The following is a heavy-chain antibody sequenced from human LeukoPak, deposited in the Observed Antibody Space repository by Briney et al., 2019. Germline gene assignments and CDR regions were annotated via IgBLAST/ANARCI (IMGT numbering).Heavy chain of an antibody. D-gene: IGHD3-22*01. CDR2: IRYDGSNK. CDR3: ARALYYYDSSGSCDY. Sequence: GGSLRLSCAASGFTFSSYGMHWVRQAPGKGLEWVAFIRYDGSNKYYADSVKGRFTISRDNAKNSLYLQMNSLRAEDTAVYYCARALYYYDSSGSCDYWGQGTLVTVSS. CDR1: GFTFSSYG. V-gene: IGHV3-30*02. J-gene: IGHJ4*02.